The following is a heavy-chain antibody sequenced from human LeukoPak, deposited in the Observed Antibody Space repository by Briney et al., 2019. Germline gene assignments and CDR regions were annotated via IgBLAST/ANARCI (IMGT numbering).Heavy chain of an antibody. D-gene: IGHD2/OR15-2a*01. J-gene: IGHJ4*02. CDR1: GYTFTGYY. Sequence: ASVTVSCKASGYTFTGYYMNWVRQAPGQGLEWMGWINPNSGGTNYAQKFQGRVTMTRDTSISTAYMELSRLRSDDTAVYYCARSGNRRSIFDYWGQGTLVTVSS. CDR3: ARSGNRRSIFDY. V-gene: IGHV1-2*02. CDR2: INPNSGGT.